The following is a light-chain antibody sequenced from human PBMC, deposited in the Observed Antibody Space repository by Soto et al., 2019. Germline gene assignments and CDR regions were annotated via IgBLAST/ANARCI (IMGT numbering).Light chain of an antibody. CDR2: EVS. J-gene: IGLJ1*01. CDR3: SSYTTSSTLNDV. V-gene: IGLV2-14*01. Sequence: QSALTQPASVSGSPGQSITFSCTGTSSDVGGYNYVSWYQQHPGKAPKLMIYEVSNRPSGVSNRFSGSKSGNTASLTISGLQAEDEADYYCSSYTTSSTLNDVFGSGTKLTVL. CDR1: SSDVGGYNY.